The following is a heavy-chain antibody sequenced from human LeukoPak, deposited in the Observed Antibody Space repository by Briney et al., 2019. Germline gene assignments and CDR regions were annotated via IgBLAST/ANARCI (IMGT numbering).Heavy chain of an antibody. V-gene: IGHV4-30-4*01. Sequence: QTLSLTCTVSGGSISSGDYYWSWIRQPPGKGLEWIGYIYYSGSTYYNPSLKSRVTISVDTSKNQFSLKLSSVTAADTAVYYCARGRDGYNYLDYRGQGTLVTVSS. J-gene: IGHJ4*02. CDR2: IYYSGST. CDR1: GGSISSGDYY. CDR3: ARGRDGYNYLDY. D-gene: IGHD5-24*01.